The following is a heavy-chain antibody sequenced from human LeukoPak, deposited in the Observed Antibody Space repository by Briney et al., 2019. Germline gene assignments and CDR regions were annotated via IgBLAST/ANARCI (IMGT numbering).Heavy chain of an antibody. CDR2: IYSGGST. CDR3: AREDYLGRYYYYGMDV. J-gene: IGHJ6*02. V-gene: IGHV3-66*01. D-gene: IGHD4/OR15-4a*01. CDR1: GFTVSSNY. Sequence: GGSLRLSCAASGFTVSSNYMSWVRQAPGKGLEWVSVIYSGGSTYYADSVKGRFTISRDNSKNTLYLQMNSLRAEDTAVYYCAREDYLGRYYYYGMDVWGQGTTVTVSS.